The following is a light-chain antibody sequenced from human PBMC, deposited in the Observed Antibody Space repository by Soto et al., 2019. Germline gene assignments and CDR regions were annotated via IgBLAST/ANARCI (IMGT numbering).Light chain of an antibody. V-gene: IGLV2-14*01. CDR2: DVS. CDR1: SSDVGGYDY. Sequence: QSALTQPASVSGSPGRSITISCTGTSSDVGGYDYVSWYQQHPGKVPKLIIYDVSYRPSGVSNRFSGSKSGNTASLTISRLQAEDEADYYCSSYSGSSTHVLFGGGTKLTVL. CDR3: SSYSGSSTHVL. J-gene: IGLJ2*01.